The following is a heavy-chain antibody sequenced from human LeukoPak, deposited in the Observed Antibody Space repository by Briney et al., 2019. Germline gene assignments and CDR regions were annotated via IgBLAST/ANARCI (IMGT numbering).Heavy chain of an antibody. CDR1: DGSMSSYY. CDR2: IYYSGST. CDR3: TRAPNPYYFDD. Sequence: SETLSLTCTVSDGSMSSYYWSWIRQPPGKGLECIGYIYYSGSTNYNPSLKRRVTISIDTSKNQFSLNLSSVTAADTAVYYCTRAPNPYYFDDWGQGTLVTVSS. J-gene: IGHJ4*02. V-gene: IGHV4-59*01.